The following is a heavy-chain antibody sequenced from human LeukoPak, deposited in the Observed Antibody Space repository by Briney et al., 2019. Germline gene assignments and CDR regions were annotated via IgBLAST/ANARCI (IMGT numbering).Heavy chain of an antibody. CDR1: GFTFSRYW. CDR3: ARDPSTMTPLDY. CDR2: IHSDGSSK. Sequence: GGPLRLSCAASGFTFSRYWMHWVRQAPGKGLVWVSRIHSDGSSKDYADSVKGRFTISRDNAKNTLYLQMNSLRAEDTAVYYCARDPSTMTPLDYWGQGTLVTVSS. D-gene: IGHD2-2*01. J-gene: IGHJ4*02. V-gene: IGHV3-74*01.